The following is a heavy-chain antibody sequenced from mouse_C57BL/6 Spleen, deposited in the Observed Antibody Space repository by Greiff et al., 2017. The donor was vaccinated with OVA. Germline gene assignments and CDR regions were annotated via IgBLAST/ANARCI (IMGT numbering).Heavy chain of an antibody. CDR1: GFSLTSYG. Sequence: VHLVESGPGLVQPSQSLSITCTVSGFSLTSYGVHWVRQSPGKGLEWLGVIWSGGSTDYNAAFISRLSISKDNSKSQVFFKMNSLQADDTAIYYCASHYYGSSYVGAMDYWGQGTSVTVSS. CDR2: IWSGGST. D-gene: IGHD1-1*01. CDR3: ASHYYGSSYVGAMDY. J-gene: IGHJ4*01. V-gene: IGHV2-2*01.